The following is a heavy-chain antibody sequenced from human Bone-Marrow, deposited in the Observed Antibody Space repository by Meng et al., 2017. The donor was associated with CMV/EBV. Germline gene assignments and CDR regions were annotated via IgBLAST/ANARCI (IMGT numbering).Heavy chain of an antibody. CDR3: ARALRFDY. J-gene: IGHJ4*02. Sequence: GESLKISCAASGFTFSSYSMNWVRQAPGKGLEWVSYISSSSSTIYYADSVKGRFTISRDNAKNSLYLQMNSLRAEDTAVYYCARALRFDYWVQGTLVTFSS. CDR1: GFTFSSYS. CDR2: ISSSSSTI. V-gene: IGHV3-48*04.